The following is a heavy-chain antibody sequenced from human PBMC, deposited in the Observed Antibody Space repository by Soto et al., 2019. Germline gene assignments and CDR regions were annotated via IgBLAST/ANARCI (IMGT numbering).Heavy chain of an antibody. Sequence: SETLSLTCTVSGGSISSGGYYWSWIRQHPGKGLEWIGYIYYSGSTYYNPSLKSRVTISVDTSKNQFSLKLSSVTAADTAVYYCAREDYDILTGYMSFDYWGQGTLVTVSS. CDR3: AREDYDILTGYMSFDY. V-gene: IGHV4-31*03. CDR2: IYYSGST. J-gene: IGHJ4*02. CDR1: GGSISSGGYY. D-gene: IGHD3-9*01.